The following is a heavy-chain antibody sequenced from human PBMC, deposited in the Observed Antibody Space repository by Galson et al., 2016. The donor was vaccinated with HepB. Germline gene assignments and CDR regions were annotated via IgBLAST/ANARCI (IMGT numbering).Heavy chain of an antibody. CDR1: GGSISSYY. J-gene: IGHJ6*03. V-gene: IGHV4-4*07. CDR3: AREWDTSPTTHFYYMDV. CDR2: MYTRGRP. D-gene: IGHD5-18*01. Sequence: ATLSLTCTVSGGSISSYYWSWIRQPAGKGLEWIGHMYTRGRPHYNPSLKSPVTMSVDTSKNQFSLTLRSVTAADTDVYYCAREWDTSPTTHFYYMDVGGKGTTVVVSS.